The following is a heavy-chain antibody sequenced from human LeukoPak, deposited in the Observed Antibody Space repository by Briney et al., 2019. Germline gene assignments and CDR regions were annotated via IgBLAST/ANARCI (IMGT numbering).Heavy chain of an antibody. V-gene: IGHV4-59*01. J-gene: IGHJ6*02. D-gene: IGHD3-3*01. CDR2: IYYSGST. CDR3: ARAPLHYDFWSGYYSGPTGMDV. Sequence: PSETLSLTCTVSGGSISSYYWSWIRQPPGKGLEWIGYIYYSGSTNYNPSLKSRVTISVDTSKNQFSLKLSSVTAADTAVYYCARAPLHYDFWSGYYSGPTGMDVWGQGTTVTVSS. CDR1: GGSISSYY.